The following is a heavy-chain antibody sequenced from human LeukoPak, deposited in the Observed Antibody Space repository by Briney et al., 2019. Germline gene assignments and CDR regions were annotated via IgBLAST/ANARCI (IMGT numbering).Heavy chain of an antibody. CDR1: GGSFSSGSYY. CDR3: ARDSGSPSHPFSPLATFYYYGMDV. CDR2: ISYSGST. V-gene: IGHV4-61*01. D-gene: IGHD3-10*01. Sequence: PSETLSLTCTVSGGSFSSGSYYWSWIRQPPGKGLEWIGYISYSGSTNYNPSLKSRVTISVDTSKNQFSLKLSSVTAADTAVYYCARDSGSPSHPFSPLATFYYYGMDVWGQGTTVTVSS. J-gene: IGHJ6*02.